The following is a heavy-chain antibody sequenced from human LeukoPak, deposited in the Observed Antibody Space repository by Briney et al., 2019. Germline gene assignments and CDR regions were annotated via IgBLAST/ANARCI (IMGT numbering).Heavy chain of an antibody. CDR1: GGSFSAYY. V-gene: IGHV4-34*01. CDR3: ASRGFGESLFDY. CDR2: INHSGST. Sequence: SETLSLTCTVYGGSFSAYYWSWIRQSPGKGLEWIGEINHSGSTNYNPSLKSRVTISVDTSKNQFSLKLSSVTAADTAVYYCASRGFGESLFDYWGQGTLVTVSS. J-gene: IGHJ4*02. D-gene: IGHD3-10*01.